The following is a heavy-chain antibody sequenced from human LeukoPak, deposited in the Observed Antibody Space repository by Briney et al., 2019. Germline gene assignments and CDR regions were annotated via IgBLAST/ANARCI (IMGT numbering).Heavy chain of an antibody. J-gene: IGHJ4*02. V-gene: IGHV3-30*18. CDR3: AKDRQWELLMSYFDY. CDR1: GFTFSSYG. Sequence: GGSLRLSCAASGFTFSSYGMHWVRQAPGKGLEWVAVISYDGSNKCYADSVKGRFTISRDNSKNTLYLQMNSLRAEDTAVYYCAKDRQWELLMSYFDYWGQGTLVTVSS. D-gene: IGHD1-26*01. CDR2: ISYDGSNK.